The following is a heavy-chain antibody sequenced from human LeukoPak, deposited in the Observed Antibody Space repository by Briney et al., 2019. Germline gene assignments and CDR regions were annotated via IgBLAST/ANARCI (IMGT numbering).Heavy chain of an antibody. CDR2: IYSDGRT. J-gene: IGHJ6*03. Sequence: GGSLRLSCAASGFTVSNKYMTWVRQAPGKGLEWVSLIYSDGRTYFADSVKGRFTISRDNSKNTLYLQMNSLRAEDTAVYYCAKRRGLELLYYYYMDVWGKGTTVTVSS. CDR3: AKRRGLELLYYYYMDV. V-gene: IGHV3-53*01. D-gene: IGHD1-7*01. CDR1: GFTVSNKY.